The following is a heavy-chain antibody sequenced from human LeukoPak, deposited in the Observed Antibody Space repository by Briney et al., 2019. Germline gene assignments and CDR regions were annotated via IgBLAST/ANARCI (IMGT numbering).Heavy chain of an antibody. D-gene: IGHD6-13*01. J-gene: IGHJ4*02. CDR2: ISSSSSTI. CDR3: ARGLRKPIAAAGGLDY. CDR1: GFTFSSYS. V-gene: IGHV3-48*01. Sequence: GGSLRLSCAASGFTFSSYSMNWVRQAPGKGLEWVSYISSSSSTIYYADSVKGRFTISRDNAKNSLYLQMNSLRAEDTAVYYCARGLRKPIAAAGGLDYWGQGTLVTVSS.